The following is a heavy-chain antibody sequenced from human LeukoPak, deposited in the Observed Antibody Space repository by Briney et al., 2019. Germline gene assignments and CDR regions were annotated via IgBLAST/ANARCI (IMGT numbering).Heavy chain of an antibody. Sequence: SETLSLTCTVSGVSINTYFRSWIRQPPGKGLEWIGYVYYNEITNYNPTLNSRVSISLDTSKNQFTLRLNSVTAAETAVYYCASHLGGTTFHWGQGTLVTVSS. V-gene: IGHV4-59*01. J-gene: IGHJ4*02. CDR3: ASHLGGTTFH. CDR1: GVSINTYF. CDR2: VYYNEIT. D-gene: IGHD1/OR15-1a*01.